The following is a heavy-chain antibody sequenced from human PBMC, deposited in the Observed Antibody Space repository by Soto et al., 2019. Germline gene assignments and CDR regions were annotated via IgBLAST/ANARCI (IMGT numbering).Heavy chain of an antibody. D-gene: IGHD3-22*01. V-gene: IGHV4-38-2*01. CDR2: IYHGGST. CDR3: ARVGPWVPYYYDSSPYTFENWFDP. CDR1: GYAISSGYY. Sequence: PSETLSLTCAVSGYAISSGYYWGWLRQPPGKGLECIGSIYHGGSTSYNPSLNSRVTLSIDMTNNHVSLILNSVTAADTAVYYCARVGPWVPYYYDSSPYTFENWFDPWAREPWSPSPQ. J-gene: IGHJ5*02.